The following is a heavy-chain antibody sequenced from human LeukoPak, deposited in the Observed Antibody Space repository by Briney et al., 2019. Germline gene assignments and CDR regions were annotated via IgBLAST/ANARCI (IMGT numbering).Heavy chain of an antibody. CDR1: GGTFSSYA. V-gene: IGHV1-69*13. D-gene: IGHD6-19*01. Sequence: SVKVSCKASGGTFSSYAISWVRQAPGQGLEWMGGIIPIFGTANYAQKFQGRVTITADESTRAAYMELSSLRSEDTAVYYCAREGNEAVAGTGAFDIWGQGTMVTVSS. CDR2: IIPIFGTA. J-gene: IGHJ3*02. CDR3: AREGNEAVAGTGAFDI.